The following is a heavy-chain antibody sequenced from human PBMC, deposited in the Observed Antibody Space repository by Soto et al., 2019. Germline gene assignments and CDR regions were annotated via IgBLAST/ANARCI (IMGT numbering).Heavy chain of an antibody. CDR2: IDATGDT. J-gene: IGHJ6*02. CDR1: GFTFSNYD. CDR3: ARDFGSQRNGMDV. Sequence: PGGSLRLSCAASGFTFSNYDMHWVRQATGKGLEWVSAIDATGDTYYPGSVKGRFTISRENAKNSLYLQMNSLRAGDTAVYYCARDFGSQRNGMDVWGQGTTVTVSS. V-gene: IGHV3-13*04. D-gene: IGHD3-10*01.